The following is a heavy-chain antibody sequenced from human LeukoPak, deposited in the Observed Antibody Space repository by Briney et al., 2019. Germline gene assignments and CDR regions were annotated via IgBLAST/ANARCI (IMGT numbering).Heavy chain of an antibody. Sequence: KPSETLSLTCAVSGGSITTYYWTWIRQPRGQALEWIGYIYYTGNTKYNPSLESRVTMSIDTSKNEFSLKIYSVNAADTAVYFCASGSVVTALDQWGQGTLVTVSS. D-gene: IGHD2-21*02. CDR3: ASGSVVTALDQ. V-gene: IGHV4-59*01. CDR1: GGSITTYY. CDR2: IYYTGNT. J-gene: IGHJ4*02.